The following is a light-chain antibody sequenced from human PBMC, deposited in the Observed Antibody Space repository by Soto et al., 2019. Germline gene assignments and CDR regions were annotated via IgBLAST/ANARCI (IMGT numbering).Light chain of an antibody. Sequence: DFVMTQSPLSLPVTAGEPASISFISIQSLLHSSVYNYLDWYLQKPGQSPQLLIYLGSNRASGVPDRFSGSGSGTDFTLKISRVEAEDVGVYYCMQALQTQTFSQGTKVDNK. CDR1: QSLLHSSVYNY. V-gene: IGKV2-28*01. CDR3: MQALQTQT. CDR2: LGS. J-gene: IGKJ1*01.